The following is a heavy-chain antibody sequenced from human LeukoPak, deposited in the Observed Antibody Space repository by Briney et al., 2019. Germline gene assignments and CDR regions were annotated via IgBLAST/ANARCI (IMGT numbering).Heavy chain of an antibody. V-gene: IGHV3-48*02. CDR3: ARDLTTMVRGLPLDY. D-gene: IGHD3-10*01. Sequence: GGSVRLSCAVSGFPVSSNFMNWVRQAPGKGLEWVSYISRSSDTIYYADSVKGRFTISRDNAKNSLYLQMNSLRDEDTAVYYCARDLTTMVRGLPLDYWGQGTLVTVSS. J-gene: IGHJ4*02. CDR2: ISRSSDTI. CDR1: GFPVSSNF.